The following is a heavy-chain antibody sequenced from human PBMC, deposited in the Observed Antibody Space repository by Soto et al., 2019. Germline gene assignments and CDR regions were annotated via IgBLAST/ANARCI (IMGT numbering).Heavy chain of an antibody. CDR2: IYYSGST. V-gene: IGHV4-39*01. D-gene: IGHD6-13*01. CDR3: ATHRIAAAGTAWFDP. J-gene: IGHJ5*02. CDR1: GGSISSSSYY. Sequence: SETLSLTCTVSGGSISSSSYYWGWIRQPPGKGLEWIGSIYYSGSTYYNPSLKSRVTISVDTSKNQFSLKLSSVTAADTAVYYCATHRIAAAGTAWFDPWGQGTLVTVSP.